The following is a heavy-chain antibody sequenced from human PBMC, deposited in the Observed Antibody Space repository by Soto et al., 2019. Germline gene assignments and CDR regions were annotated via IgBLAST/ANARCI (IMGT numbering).Heavy chain of an antibody. CDR3: TTAPAWEYYDSSGYYYYYGMDV. CDR2: IKSKTDGGTT. Sequence: GGSLRLSCAASGFTFSNAWMSWVRQAPGKGLEWVGRIKSKTDGGTTDYAAPVKGRFTISRDDSKNTLYLQMNSLKTEDTAVYYCTTAPAWEYYDSSGYYYYYGMDVWCQGTTVTVSS. V-gene: IGHV3-15*01. J-gene: IGHJ6*02. CDR1: GFTFSNAW. D-gene: IGHD3-22*01.